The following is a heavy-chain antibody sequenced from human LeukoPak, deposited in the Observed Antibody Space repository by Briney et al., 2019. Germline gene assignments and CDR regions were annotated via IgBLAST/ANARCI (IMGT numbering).Heavy chain of an antibody. CDR2: IYPGDSDT. Sequence: GESLQISCKGSGYSFTSYWIGWVRQLPGKGLEWMGIIYPGDSDTRYSPSFQGQVTISADKSISTAYLQWSSLKASDTAMYYCARHPILEWSDYWGQGTLVTVSS. V-gene: IGHV5-51*01. J-gene: IGHJ4*02. CDR3: ARHPILEWSDY. D-gene: IGHD3-3*01. CDR1: GYSFTSYW.